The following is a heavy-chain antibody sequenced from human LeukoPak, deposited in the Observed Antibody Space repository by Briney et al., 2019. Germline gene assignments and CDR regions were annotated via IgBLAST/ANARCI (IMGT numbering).Heavy chain of an antibody. J-gene: IGHJ4*02. CDR1: GYSISTDYY. CDR2: LYHSGIT. V-gene: IGHV4-38-2*01. CDR3: ARIWVYWSTINCRNARGLSY. D-gene: IGHD2-2*01. Sequence: WETLSLTCGVSGYSISTDYYWGWIRPPPREGLEGIGSLYHSGITHYTSSLKSRFVISVYTSKNKLYLKLTSVSAGDPAVLYCARIWVYWSTINCRNARGLSYWGQGTLVTVSS.